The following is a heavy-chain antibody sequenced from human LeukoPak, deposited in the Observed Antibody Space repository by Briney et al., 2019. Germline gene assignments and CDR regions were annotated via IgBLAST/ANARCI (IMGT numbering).Heavy chain of an antibody. V-gene: IGHV1-46*01. Sequence: ASVKVSCKASGYTFTGCYMHWVRQAPGQGLEWMGIINPSGGSTSYAQKFQGRVTMTRDTSTSTVYMELRSLRSDDTAVYYCARDLSALRYFDWLFRNDAFDIWGQGTMVTVSS. J-gene: IGHJ3*02. CDR2: INPSGGST. CDR3: ARDLSALRYFDWLFRNDAFDI. D-gene: IGHD3-9*01. CDR1: GYTFTGCY.